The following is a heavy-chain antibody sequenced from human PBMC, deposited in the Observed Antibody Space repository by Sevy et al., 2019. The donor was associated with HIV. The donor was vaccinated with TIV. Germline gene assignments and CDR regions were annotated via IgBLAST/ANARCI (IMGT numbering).Heavy chain of an antibody. Sequence: ASVKVSCKASGFTFASYDIYWVRQATGQGLEWMGWMNTNTGNTGFAQKFQGRVTMTRNTSITTAYMELSNLRSEDTAVYYCARVSGWYPRYGMDVWGQGTTVTASS. CDR1: GFTFASYD. CDR2: MNTNTGNT. V-gene: IGHV1-8*02. CDR3: ARVSGWYPRYGMDV. J-gene: IGHJ6*02. D-gene: IGHD6-19*01.